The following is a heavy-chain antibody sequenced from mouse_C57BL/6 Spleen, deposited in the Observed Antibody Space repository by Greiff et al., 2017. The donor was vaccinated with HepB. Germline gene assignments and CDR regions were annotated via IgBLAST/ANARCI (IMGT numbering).Heavy chain of an antibody. V-gene: IGHV1-64*01. CDR2: IHPNSGST. Sequence: QVQLQQPGAELVKPGASVKLSCKASGYTFTSYWMHWVKQRPGQGLEWIGMIHPNSGSTNYNEKFKSKATLTVDKSSSTAYMQLSSLTSEDSAVYYCANYYGSSYDAMDYWGQGTSVTVSS. D-gene: IGHD1-1*01. J-gene: IGHJ4*01. CDR3: ANYYGSSYDAMDY. CDR1: GYTFTSYW.